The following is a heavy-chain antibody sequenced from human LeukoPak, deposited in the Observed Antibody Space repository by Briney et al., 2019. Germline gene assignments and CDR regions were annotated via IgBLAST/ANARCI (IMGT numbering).Heavy chain of an antibody. J-gene: IGHJ4*02. V-gene: IGHV3-48*01. CDR1: GFPLSGYS. CDR3: ARDRGQVKGDY. CDR2: ISSSSSTI. Sequence: PGGSLRLSCGACGFPLSGYSVMWLRQSPGKGLEWVSYISSSSSTIYYADSVKGRFTISRNNAKNPLHLQMNSLGAEDTAVYYCARDRGQVKGDYWGQGTLVTVSS. D-gene: IGHD3-16*01.